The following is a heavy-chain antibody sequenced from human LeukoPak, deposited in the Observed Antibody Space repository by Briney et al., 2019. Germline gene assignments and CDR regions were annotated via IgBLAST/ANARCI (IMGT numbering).Heavy chain of an antibody. J-gene: IGHJ4*02. CDR2: ISGSGGST. V-gene: IGHV3-23*01. CDR1: GSTFSSYA. Sequence: GGSLRLSCAASGSTFSSYAMSWVRQAPGKGLEWVSAISGSGGSTYYADSVKGRFTISRDNSKNTLYLQMNSLRAEDTAVYYCAKDSCSGGSCYFGLDYWGQGTLVTVSS. D-gene: IGHD2-15*01. CDR3: AKDSCSGGSCYFGLDY.